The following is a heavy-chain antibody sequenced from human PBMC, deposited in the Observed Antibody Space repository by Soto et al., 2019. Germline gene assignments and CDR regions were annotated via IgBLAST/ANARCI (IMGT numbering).Heavy chain of an antibody. CDR2: ISYSGTT. CDR3: ATMGTPVTGLYYFDY. D-gene: IGHD4-17*01. CDR1: GGSISSGNYY. Sequence: QVQLQESGPGLVKPSQTLSLTCTVSGGSISSGNYYWSWICQPPGKGLEWIGFISYSGTTHYSASLRSRVSISVDTSKKQFSLDLSSVTAADTAVYYCATMGTPVTGLYYFDYWGQGTLVTVSS. V-gene: IGHV4-30-4*01. J-gene: IGHJ4*02.